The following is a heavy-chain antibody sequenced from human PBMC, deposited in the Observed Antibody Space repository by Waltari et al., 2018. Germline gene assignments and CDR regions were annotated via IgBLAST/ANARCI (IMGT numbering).Heavy chain of an antibody. V-gene: IGHV4-59*11. J-gene: IGHJ5*02. CDR1: GGSISSHY. D-gene: IGHD4-17*01. Sequence: QVQLQESGPGLVKPSETLSLTCTVSGGSISSHYWSWIRQPPGKGLEWIGYIYYSGSTNYNPSLKSRVTISVDTSKNQFSLKLSSVTAADTAVYYSARFYSVTYAFDPWGQGTLVTVSS. CDR3: ARFYSVTYAFDP. CDR2: IYYSGST.